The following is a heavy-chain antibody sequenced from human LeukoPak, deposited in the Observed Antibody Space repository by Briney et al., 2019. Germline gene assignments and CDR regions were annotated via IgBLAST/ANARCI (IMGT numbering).Heavy chain of an antibody. J-gene: IGHJ4*02. CDR2: ISYDGSNK. V-gene: IGHV3-30*18. CDR1: GFTFSSYG. CDR3: AKNFPRGYQSYFDY. Sequence: PGRSLRLSCAASGFTFSSYGMHWVRQAPGKGLEWVAVISYDGSNKYYADSVKGRFTISRDNSKNTLYLQMNSLRAEDTAVYYCAKNFPRGYQSYFDYWGQGTLVTVSS. D-gene: IGHD3-16*02.